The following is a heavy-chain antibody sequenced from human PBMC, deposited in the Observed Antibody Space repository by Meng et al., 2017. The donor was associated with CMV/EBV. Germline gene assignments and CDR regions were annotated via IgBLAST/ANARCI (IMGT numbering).Heavy chain of an antibody. V-gene: IGHV3-21*01. CDR1: GFTFSSYS. Sequence: GGSLRLSCAASGFTFSSYSMNWVRQAPGKGLEWVSSISSNSSYIYYADSVKDRFTISRDNAKNSLYLQMNSLRAEDTAVYYCARPNLFGVVDYWGQGTLVTVSS. CDR2: ISSNSSYI. D-gene: IGHD3-3*01. J-gene: IGHJ4*02. CDR3: ARPNLFGVVDY.